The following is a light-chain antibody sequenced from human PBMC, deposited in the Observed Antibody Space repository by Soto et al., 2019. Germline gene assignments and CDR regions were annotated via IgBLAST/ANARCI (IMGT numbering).Light chain of an antibody. Sequence: QLVLTQPPSVSGAPGQRVTISCTGSSSNIGAGYDVHWYQQLPGTAPKLLIFGNNNRPLGVPDRFSGSKSGTSASLAITGLQAEDEADYYCQSYDSSLSGWVFGGGTKLTVL. CDR2: GNN. CDR3: QSYDSSLSGWV. J-gene: IGLJ3*02. CDR1: SSNIGAGYD. V-gene: IGLV1-40*01.